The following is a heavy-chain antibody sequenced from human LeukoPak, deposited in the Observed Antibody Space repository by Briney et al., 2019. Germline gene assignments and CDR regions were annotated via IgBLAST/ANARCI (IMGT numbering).Heavy chain of an antibody. CDR3: AREKYGVLHSGWSLDY. CDR2: IYFGGNT. J-gene: IGHJ4*02. D-gene: IGHD6-19*01. V-gene: IGHV4-39*07. Sequence: PSETLSLTCTVSGGSISSNNYYWGWIRQPPGKGLEWIGSIYFGGNTYYNPSLQSRVTISLDTSKNQFSLKLTSVTPEDTAVYYCAREKYGVLHSGWSLDYWGQGTLVTVSS. CDR1: GGSISSNNYY.